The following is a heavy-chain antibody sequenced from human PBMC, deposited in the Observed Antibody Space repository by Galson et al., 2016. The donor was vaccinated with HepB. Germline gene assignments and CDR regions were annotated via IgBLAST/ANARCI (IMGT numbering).Heavy chain of an antibody. Sequence: SVKVSCKASGYTFTSSGFSWVRQAPGQGLEWMGWISGYNGYTKYAQKLQDRVIMTADTSTSTAYMALGSLRSDDTAVYYCARYYFESMGGSLDDWGQGTLVTVSS. CDR1: GYTFTSSG. CDR2: ISGYNGYT. J-gene: IGHJ4*02. CDR3: ARYYFESMGGSLDD. V-gene: IGHV1-18*01. D-gene: IGHD3-22*01.